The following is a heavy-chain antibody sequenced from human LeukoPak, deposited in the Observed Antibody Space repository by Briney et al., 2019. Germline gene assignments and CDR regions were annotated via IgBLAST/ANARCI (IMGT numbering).Heavy chain of an antibody. CDR1: GGSISSGSYY. V-gene: IGHV4-39*01. CDR2: IYYSGST. D-gene: IGHD6-19*01. Sequence: PSETLSLTCTVSGGSISSGSYYWGWIRQPPGKGLEWIGSIYYSGSTYYNPSLKSRFTISVDTSKNQFSLQLRSVTAADTAVYYCARHEGSSSGWYGEYFQHWGQGTLVTVSS. J-gene: IGHJ1*01. CDR3: ARHEGSSSGWYGEYFQH.